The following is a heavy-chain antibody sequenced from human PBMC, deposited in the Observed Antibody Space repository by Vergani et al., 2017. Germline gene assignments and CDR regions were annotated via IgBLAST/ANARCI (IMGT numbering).Heavy chain of an antibody. CDR1: GYIFTGYS. D-gene: IGHD3-22*01. CDR2: INPKSGDT. V-gene: IGHV1-2*02. J-gene: IGHJ4*02. CDR3: TRGWYYDSIAYWAY. Sequence: QVQLVQSGAEVKKPGASVKVSCKTSGYIFTGYSMHWVRQAPGQGLEWMGWINPKSGDTKYAQKFQGRVTMTRDTSINTAYMELSRLRSDDTAVYYCTRGWYYDSIAYWAYWGQGTLVTVSS.